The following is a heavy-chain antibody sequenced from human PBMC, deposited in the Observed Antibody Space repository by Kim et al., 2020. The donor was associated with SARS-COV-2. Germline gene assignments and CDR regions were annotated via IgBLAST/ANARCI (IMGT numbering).Heavy chain of an antibody. CDR1: GFTFGYSE. CDR2: ISSSGSSI. J-gene: IGHJ4*02. Sequence: GGSLRLSCAASGFTFGYSEMNWVRQAPGKGLEWVSYISSSGSSIYYADSVKGRFTISRDNAKNSLYLQMSSLRDEDTAVYYCARQGSGSNYVVFANWGQGTLVTVSS. D-gene: IGHD1-26*01. V-gene: IGHV3-48*03. CDR3: ARQGSGSNYVVFAN.